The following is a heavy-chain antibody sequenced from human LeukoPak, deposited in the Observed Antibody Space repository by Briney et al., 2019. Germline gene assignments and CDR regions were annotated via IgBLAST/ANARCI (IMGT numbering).Heavy chain of an antibody. Sequence: GSLRLSCAASGFTFSSYNMNWVRQAPGKGLEWVSHISGSSSTIYNADSVKGQFTISRDNAKNSLYLRMNSLRAEDTAVYYCARDYYDSSGYYYGAYWGQGTLVTVSS. V-gene: IGHV3-48*04. CDR1: GFTFSSYN. CDR3: ARDYYDSSGYYYGAY. D-gene: IGHD3-22*01. J-gene: IGHJ4*02. CDR2: ISGSSSTI.